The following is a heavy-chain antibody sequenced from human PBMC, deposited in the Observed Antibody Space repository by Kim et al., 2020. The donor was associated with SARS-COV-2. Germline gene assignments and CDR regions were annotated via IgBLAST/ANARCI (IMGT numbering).Heavy chain of an antibody. CDR1: GFTFNSYD. Sequence: GGSLRLSCAASGFTFNSYDMHWVRQATGKGLEWVSTIGTAGDTYYPGSVKGRFTISRENAKNSLYLQMNSLRAGDTAVYYCARAVSGRYFPAYYYYAMDVWGKGTTDTVSS. V-gene: IGHV3-13*04. J-gene: IGHJ6*04. CDR2: IGTAGDT. D-gene: IGHD1-26*01. CDR3: ARAVSGRYFPAYYYYAMDV.